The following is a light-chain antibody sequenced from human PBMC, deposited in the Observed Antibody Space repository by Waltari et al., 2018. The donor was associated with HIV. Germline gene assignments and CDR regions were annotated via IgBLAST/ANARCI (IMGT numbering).Light chain of an antibody. CDR1: SSDVGSYHL. CDR3: CSYAGSSTLVL. V-gene: IGLV2-23*02. CDR2: EVS. Sequence: QSALTQPASVSGSPGQSITLSCTGTSSDVGSYHLVSWYQQHPGKAPKLMIYEVSKRPSEVSNRFSGSKSGNTASLTISGLQAEDEADYYCCSYAGSSTLVLFGGGTKLTVL. J-gene: IGLJ2*01.